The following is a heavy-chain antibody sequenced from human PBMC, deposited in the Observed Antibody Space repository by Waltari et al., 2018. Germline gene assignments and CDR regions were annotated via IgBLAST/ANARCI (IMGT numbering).Heavy chain of an antibody. CDR3: ARSDDYGDQALNYYYMDV. V-gene: IGHV1-69*10. CDR1: GGTFSSYA. Sequence: QVQLVQSGAEVKKPGSSVKVSCKASGGTFSSYAISWVRQAPGQGLEWMGGIIPILGIANYAQKFQGRVTITADKSTSTAYMELSSLRSEDTAVYYCARSDDYGDQALNYYYMDVWGKGTTVTVSS. J-gene: IGHJ6*03. CDR2: IIPILGIA. D-gene: IGHD4-17*01.